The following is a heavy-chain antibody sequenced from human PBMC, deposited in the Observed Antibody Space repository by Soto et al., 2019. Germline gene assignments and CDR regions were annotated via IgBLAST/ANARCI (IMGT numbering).Heavy chain of an antibody. CDR3: ARLLPTFNAFVI. V-gene: IGHV4-59*01. CDR2: IYYVGRT. CDR1: GGSISTYY. D-gene: IGHD3-16*01. J-gene: IGHJ3*02. Sequence: QVQLQESGPGLVKPSETLSLTCTVSGGSISTYYWSCIRQSPGKGLEWIGYIYYVGRTNYNPSLKSRVTISVDTSKNQFSLKVNSVTAADTAVYFCARLLPTFNAFVIWGQGTMVTVSS.